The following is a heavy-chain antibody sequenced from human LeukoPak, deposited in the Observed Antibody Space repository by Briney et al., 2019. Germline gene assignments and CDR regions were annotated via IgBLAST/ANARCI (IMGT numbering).Heavy chain of an antibody. Sequence: SQTLSLTCAVSGGSISSGGYYWSWIRQPPGKGLEWIGYIYYSGSTNYNPSLKSRVTISVDTSKNQFSLKLSSVTAADTAVYYCAGGEYSSSSSDYWGQGTLVTVSS. CDR1: GGSISSGGYY. V-gene: IGHV4-61*08. J-gene: IGHJ4*02. CDR2: IYYSGST. CDR3: AGGEYSSSSSDY. D-gene: IGHD6-6*01.